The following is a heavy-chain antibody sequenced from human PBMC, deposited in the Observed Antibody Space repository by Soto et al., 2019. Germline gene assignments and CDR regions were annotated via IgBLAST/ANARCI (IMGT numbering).Heavy chain of an antibody. Sequence: GGSLRLSCAASGFTFSSYSMNWVRQAPGKGLEWVSSISSSSSYIYYADSVKGRFTISRDNAKNSLYLQMNSLRAEDTAVYYCARVGYCSGGSCYYYYYYMDVWGKGTTVTVSS. J-gene: IGHJ6*03. CDR2: ISSSSSYI. CDR1: GFTFSSYS. CDR3: ARVGYCSGGSCYYYYYYMDV. V-gene: IGHV3-21*01. D-gene: IGHD2-15*01.